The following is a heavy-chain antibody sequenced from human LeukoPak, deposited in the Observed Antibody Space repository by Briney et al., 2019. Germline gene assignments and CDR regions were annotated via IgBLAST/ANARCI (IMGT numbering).Heavy chain of an antibody. CDR1: GGSINSYY. J-gene: IGHJ5*02. CDR2: IPYSGST. CDR3: ARHDPGWFDT. Sequence: PSETLSLTCTVSGGSINSYYWSWIRPPAGKGLEWIGYIPYSGSTNYNPSLKSRVTISVDTSKAHFSLKLSSATAADTAVYYCARHDPGWFDTWGQGTLVTVSS. V-gene: IGHV4-59*08. D-gene: IGHD7-27*01.